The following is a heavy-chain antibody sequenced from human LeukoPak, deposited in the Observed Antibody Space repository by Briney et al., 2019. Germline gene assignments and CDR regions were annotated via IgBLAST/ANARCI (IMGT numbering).Heavy chain of an antibody. Sequence: SETLSLTCTVSGGSISSYYYNWIRQPPGKGLEWIGYIYTSGSTNYNPSLKSRVTMSIDTSKNQFSLNLSSVTAADTAVYYCAKSPSGRGGYNWFDPWGQGTLVTVSS. CDR1: GGSISSYY. CDR2: IYTSGST. CDR3: AKSPSGRGGYNWFDP. V-gene: IGHV4-4*09. D-gene: IGHD3-16*01. J-gene: IGHJ5*02.